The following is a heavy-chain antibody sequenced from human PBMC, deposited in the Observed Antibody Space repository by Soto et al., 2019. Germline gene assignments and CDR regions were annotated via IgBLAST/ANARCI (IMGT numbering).Heavy chain of an antibody. Sequence: HVQLVQSGAEVRKPGSSVKVSCEVSGGSLSTYGINWVRQVPGQGLAWMGRIIPILDTSNYAQKFQGVVTVTADESTRTAYMQPTSLTFEDTAVYYCEIDLPVGRDIVVLMGVWGQGTTVTVTS. J-gene: IGHJ6*02. V-gene: IGHV1-69*11. CDR2: IIPILDTS. CDR1: GGSLSTYG. CDR3: EIDLPVGRDIVVLMGV. D-gene: IGHD2-15*01.